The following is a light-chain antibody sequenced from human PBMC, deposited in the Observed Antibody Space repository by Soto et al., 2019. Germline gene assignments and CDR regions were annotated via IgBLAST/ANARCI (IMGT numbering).Light chain of an antibody. V-gene: IGKV1-8*01. CDR2: AAS. J-gene: IGKJ1*01. CDR1: QGISSY. Sequence: ASRLCQSPYSFSPSRGDRATITCRASQGISSYLAWYQQKPGKAPKLLIYAASTLQSGVPSRFSGSGSGTDLTLTISCLQSEDFATYYCQQYYSYPRTFGQGTKVDI. CDR3: QQYYSYPRT.